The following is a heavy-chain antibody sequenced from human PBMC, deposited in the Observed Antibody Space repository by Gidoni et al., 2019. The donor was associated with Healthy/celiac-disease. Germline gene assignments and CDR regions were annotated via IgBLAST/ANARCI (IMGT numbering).Heavy chain of an antibody. J-gene: IGHJ6*02. V-gene: IGHV4-59*01. Sequence: QVQLQESGPGLVKPSETLSLTCTVSGGSISSYYWSWIRQPPGKGLEWIGYIYYSGSTNYNPSLKSRVTISVDTSKNQFSLKLSSVTAADTAVYYCARVRRLYGSGVPGGMDVWGQGTTVTVSS. CDR3: ARVRRLYGSGVPGGMDV. D-gene: IGHD3-10*01. CDR1: GGSISSYY. CDR2: IYYSGST.